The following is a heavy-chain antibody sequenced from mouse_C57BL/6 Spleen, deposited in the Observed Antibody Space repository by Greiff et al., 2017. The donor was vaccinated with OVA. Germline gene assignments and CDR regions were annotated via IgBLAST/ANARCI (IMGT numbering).Heavy chain of an antibody. V-gene: IGHV1-26*01. CDR1: GYTFTDYY. D-gene: IGHD2-5*01. CDR2: INPNNGGT. J-gene: IGHJ2*01. CDR3: ARWRNYSNYLYYFDY. Sequence: EVQLQQSGPELVKPGASVKISCKASGYTFTDYYMNWVKQSHGKSLEWIGDINPNNGGTSYNQKFKGKATLTVDKSSSTAYMELRSLTSEDSAVYDCARWRNYSNYLYYFDYWGQGTTLTVSS.